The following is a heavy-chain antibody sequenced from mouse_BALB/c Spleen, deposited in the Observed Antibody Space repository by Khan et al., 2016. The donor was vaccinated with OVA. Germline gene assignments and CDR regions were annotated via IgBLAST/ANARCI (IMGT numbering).Heavy chain of an antibody. CDR2: IWSDGST. CDR1: GFSLTNYG. V-gene: IGHV2-6-1*01. J-gene: IGHJ4*01. CDR3: ARQPYYHYYIMDY. D-gene: IGHD2-10*01. Sequence: QVQLKESGPSLVAPSQSLSITCTISGFSLTNYGVHWVRQPPGKGLEWLVVIWSDGSTTYDSALKSRLTISKDNSKSQVFLEMDSLQTDDTAMYYCARQPYYHYYIMDYWGQGTSVTVSS.